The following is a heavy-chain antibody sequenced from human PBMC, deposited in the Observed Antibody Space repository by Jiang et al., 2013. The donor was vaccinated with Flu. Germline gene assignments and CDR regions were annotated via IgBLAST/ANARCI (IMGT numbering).Heavy chain of an antibody. D-gene: IGHD2-21*02. CDR1: GFTFNTYA. CDR3: AKDPFEVVTTIRRGWFDP. CDR2: ISGNSETT. Sequence: QLLESGGGFVQPGGSLTLSCAASGFTFNTYAMSWVRQTPGKGLEWVSAISGNSETTYYADSVKGRFTVSRDNSKNTVYLEMNSLRADDTAMYYCAKDPFEVVTTIRRGWFDPWGQGTLVTVSS. J-gene: IGHJ5*01. V-gene: IGHV3-23*01.